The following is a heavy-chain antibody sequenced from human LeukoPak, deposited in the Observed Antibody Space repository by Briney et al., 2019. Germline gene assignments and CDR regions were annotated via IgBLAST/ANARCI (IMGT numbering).Heavy chain of an antibody. J-gene: IGHJ6*02. Sequence: GSVRVSCKASGYTFTGYYMHWVRQAPGKGLEWKGWINPNSGGTNYAQKFHGTVPMTRHTSISTAYMELSRLRSDDTAVYCCAGETTVTTTVNQYYSYGMDVWGQGTTVTVSS. CDR2: INPNSGGT. CDR3: AGETTVTTTVNQYYSYGMDV. CDR1: GYTFTGYY. D-gene: IGHD4-17*01. V-gene: IGHV1-2*02.